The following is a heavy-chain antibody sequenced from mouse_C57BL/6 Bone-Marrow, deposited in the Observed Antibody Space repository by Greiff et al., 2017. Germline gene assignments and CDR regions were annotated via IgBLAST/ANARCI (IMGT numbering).Heavy chain of an antibody. CDR3: ARSGSYDDGFAY. CDR2: IHPNSGST. J-gene: IGHJ3*01. V-gene: IGHV1-64*01. D-gene: IGHD2-12*01. CDR1: GYTFTSYW. Sequence: VQLQQPGAELVKPGASVKLSCKASGYTFTSYWMHWVKQRPGQGLEWIGMIHPNSGSTNYNEKFKSKATLTVDKSSSTAYMQLNSLTSEDSAVYYCARSGSYDDGFAYWGQGTLVTVSA.